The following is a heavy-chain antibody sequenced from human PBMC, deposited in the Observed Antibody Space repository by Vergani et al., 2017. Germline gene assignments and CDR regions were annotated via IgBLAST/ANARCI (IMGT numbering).Heavy chain of an antibody. J-gene: IGHJ4*02. CDR2: IWSYGSKR. CDR1: GCSLSSYA. Sequence: QVQLVESGGGAVQPVRSLRLSCAASGCSLSSYAMHWVRQAPGKGLQWVGIIWSYGSKRYYEGSVRGRFTISRDNYKNTIYLQMNSLRAEDTGMYYCGKESQDDTVEAPAAIQWTFDAWGKGTLVTVSS. CDR3: GKESQDDTVEAPAAIQWTFDA. V-gene: IGHV3-33*06. D-gene: IGHD2-2*02.